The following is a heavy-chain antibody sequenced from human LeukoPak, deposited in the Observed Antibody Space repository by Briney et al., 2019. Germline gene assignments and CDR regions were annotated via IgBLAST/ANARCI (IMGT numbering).Heavy chain of an antibody. CDR3: ARGANLGYYYYYYMDV. V-gene: IGHV3-21*01. Sequence: GGPLRLSCAASGFSFSSYSMNWVRQAPGKGLEWVSSISSSSSYIYYADSVKGRFTISRDNAKNSLSLQMNSLRADDTAVYYCARGANLGYYYYYYMDVWGKGTTVTVSS. J-gene: IGHJ6*03. D-gene: IGHD1-26*01. CDR1: GFSFSSYS. CDR2: ISSSSSYI.